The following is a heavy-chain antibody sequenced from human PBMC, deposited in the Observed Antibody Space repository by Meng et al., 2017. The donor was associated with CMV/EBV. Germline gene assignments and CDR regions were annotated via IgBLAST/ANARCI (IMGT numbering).Heavy chain of an antibody. CDR2: IFYNGNS. CDR3: ARGGRLRRKDAFDI. J-gene: IGHJ3*02. D-gene: IGHD4-17*01. CDR1: GGSISTNDYD. Sequence: QLHGSGPGLVKPSETLSLSCNVSGGSISTNDYDWGWIRQPPGKGLEWLSSIFYNGNSYYKQSLQSRVTISVATSKNQFSLKLNSGSAADTALYFSARGGRLRRKDAFDIWGQRTMVTV. V-gene: IGHV4-39*07.